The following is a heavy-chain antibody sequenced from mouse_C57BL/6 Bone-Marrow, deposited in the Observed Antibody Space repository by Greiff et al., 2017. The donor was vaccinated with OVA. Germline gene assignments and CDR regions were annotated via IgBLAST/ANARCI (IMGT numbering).Heavy chain of an antibody. CDR1: GYSFTGYY. CDR2: INPSTGGT. J-gene: IGHJ4*01. Sequence: EVQLQESGPELVKPGASVKISCKASGYSFTGYYMNWVKQSPEKSLEWIGEINPSTGGTTYNQKFKAKATLTVDKSSSTAYMQLKSLTSEDSAVYYCARKASEAMDYWGQGTSVTVSS. D-gene: IGHD3-1*01. V-gene: IGHV1-42*01. CDR3: ARKASEAMDY.